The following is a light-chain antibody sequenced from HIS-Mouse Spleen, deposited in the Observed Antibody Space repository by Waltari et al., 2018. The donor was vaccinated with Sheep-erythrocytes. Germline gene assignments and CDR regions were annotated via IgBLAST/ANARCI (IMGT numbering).Light chain of an antibody. Sequence: SYELTQPPSVSVSPGQTARITCSGDAFPKKYAYWYQQKSGQAPGLVIYEDSKRPSGIPERFSGSSSGTMATLTISGAQVEDEADYYCYSTDSSGNHSNWVFGGGTKLTVL. V-gene: IGLV3-10*01. J-gene: IGLJ3*02. CDR3: YSTDSSGNHSNWV. CDR1: AFPKKY. CDR2: EDS.